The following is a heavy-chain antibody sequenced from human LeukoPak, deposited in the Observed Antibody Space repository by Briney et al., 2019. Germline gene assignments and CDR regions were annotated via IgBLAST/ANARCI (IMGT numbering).Heavy chain of an antibody. Sequence: ASMKVSCKASGYAFSGSNLHWVRQAPGQGLEWMGWINPKSGGTNYAQKFQGRVTMTRDTSINTGYMELSGLTFDDTALYYCAREGWGNYYMDVWGNGTTVTVSS. V-gene: IGHV1-2*02. D-gene: IGHD2-8*02. CDR3: AREGWGNYYMDV. CDR2: INPKSGGT. J-gene: IGHJ6*03. CDR1: GYAFSGSN.